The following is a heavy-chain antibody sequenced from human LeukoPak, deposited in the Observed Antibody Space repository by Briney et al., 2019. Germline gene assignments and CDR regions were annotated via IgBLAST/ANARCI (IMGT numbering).Heavy chain of an antibody. J-gene: IGHJ4*02. D-gene: IGHD2-8*01. CDR2: IYTSGST. V-gene: IGHV4-61*02. CDR3: ARDGPEYCTNGVCGID. CDR1: GGSIGSGSYY. Sequence: SETLSLTCTVSGGSIGSGSYYWSWIRQPAGKGLEWIGRIYTSGSTNYNPSLKSRVTISVDTSKNQFSLKLSSVTAADTAVYYCARDGPEYCTNGVCGIDWGQGTLVTVSS.